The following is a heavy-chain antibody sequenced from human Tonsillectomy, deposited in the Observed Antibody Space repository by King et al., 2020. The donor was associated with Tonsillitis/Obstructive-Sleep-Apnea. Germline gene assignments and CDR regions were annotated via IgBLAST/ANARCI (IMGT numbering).Heavy chain of an antibody. CDR3: GREAYYFDY. CDR2: ISYVGSNK. Sequence: QLVQSGGGVVQPGRSLRLSCAASGFTFSSYAMHWVRQAPGKGREWGAVISYVGSNKYYANSVKGRFTISRDTSKNTLYLQMNSLRAEDTAVYYCGREAYYFDYWGQGTLVTVSS. J-gene: IGHJ4*02. CDR1: GFTFSSYA. V-gene: IGHV3-30*01.